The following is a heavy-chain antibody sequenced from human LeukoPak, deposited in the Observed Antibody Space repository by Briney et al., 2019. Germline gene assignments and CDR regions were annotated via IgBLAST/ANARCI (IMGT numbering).Heavy chain of an antibody. CDR2: IYHSGST. D-gene: IGHD2-15*01. J-gene: IGHJ5*02. Sequence: TSQTLSLTCAVSGGSISSGGYSWSWIRQPPGKGLEWIGYIYHSGSTYYNPSLKSRVTISVDRSKNQFPLKLSSVTAADTAVYYCARERAGYCSGGSCLNWFDPWGQGTLVTVSS. V-gene: IGHV4-30-2*01. CDR3: ARERAGYCSGGSCLNWFDP. CDR1: GGSISSGGYS.